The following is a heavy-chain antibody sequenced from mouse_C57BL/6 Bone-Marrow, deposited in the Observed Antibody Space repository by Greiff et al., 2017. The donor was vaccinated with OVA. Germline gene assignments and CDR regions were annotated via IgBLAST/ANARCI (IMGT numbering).Heavy chain of an antibody. V-gene: IGHV14-1*01. CDR2: LDPEDGDT. J-gene: IGHJ1*03. D-gene: IGHD2-5*01. CDR3: TTRGYSNYDWYFDV. CDR1: GFNIKDYY. Sequence: VQLQQSGAELVRPGASVKLSCTASGFNIKDYYLHWVKPRPEQGLEWIGRLDPEDGDTEYAPKFQGKATMTADTSSNTAYLQLSSLTSEDTAVYYCTTRGYSNYDWYFDVWGTGTTVTVSS.